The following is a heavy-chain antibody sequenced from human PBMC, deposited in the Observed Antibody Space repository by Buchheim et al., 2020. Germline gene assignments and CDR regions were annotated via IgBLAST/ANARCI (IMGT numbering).Heavy chain of an antibody. D-gene: IGHD2-8*02. CDR1: GFNFRSYV. CDR3: AKDRGDSTGHFDY. J-gene: IGHJ4*02. V-gene: IGHV3-23*01. CDR2: ISGDGTST. Sequence: EVQLLESGGDLVQPGGSLRLSCAASGFNFRSYVMRWVRQAPGKGPEWVSGISGDGTSTNYADSVKGRFTISRDNSKNILYLQMESLRAEDTAVYYCAKDRGDSTGHFDYLGQGTL.